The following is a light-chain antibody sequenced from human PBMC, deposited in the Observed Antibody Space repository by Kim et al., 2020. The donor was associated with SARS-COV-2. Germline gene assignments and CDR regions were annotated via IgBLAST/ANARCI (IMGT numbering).Light chain of an antibody. J-gene: IGKJ2*01. CDR1: QSISGW. CDR2: DAS. CDR3: QQYTGFLYT. V-gene: IGKV1-5*01. Sequence: DLPMTQSPTTLSASVGDRVTITCRASQSISGWLAWYQQKPGKAPNLLIYDASTLENGVPSRFSGSGSGTQFTLTINSLQPDDFATYYCQQYTGFLYTFGQGTKLAI.